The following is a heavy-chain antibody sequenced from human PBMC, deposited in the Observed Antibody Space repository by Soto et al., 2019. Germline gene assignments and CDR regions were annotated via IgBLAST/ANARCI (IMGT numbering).Heavy chain of an antibody. CDR2: ISAYNGNT. V-gene: IGHV1-18*01. CDR3: AREIMITFGGVSTGYDY. J-gene: IGHJ4*02. D-gene: IGHD3-16*01. CDR1: GYTFTSYG. Sequence: QVQLVQSGAEVKKPGASVKVSCKASGYTFTSYGISWVRQAPGQGLEWMGWISAYNGNTNYAQKLQGRVTMTTDTATSTAYMELRSLRSDDTAVYYCAREIMITFGGVSTGYDYWGQGTLVTVSS.